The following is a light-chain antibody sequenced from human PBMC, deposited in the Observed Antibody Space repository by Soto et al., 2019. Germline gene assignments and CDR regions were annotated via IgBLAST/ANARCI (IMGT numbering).Light chain of an antibody. CDR3: QQYNTYSWT. CDR1: QSINSW. V-gene: IGKV1-5*01. CDR2: DAS. J-gene: IGKJ1*01. Sequence: GDRVTITCRASQSINSWLAWYQQKPGKAPKLLIYDASSLESGVPSSFSGSGSGTEFTLTISSLQPDDFATYYCQQYNTYSWTFGQGTKVDIK.